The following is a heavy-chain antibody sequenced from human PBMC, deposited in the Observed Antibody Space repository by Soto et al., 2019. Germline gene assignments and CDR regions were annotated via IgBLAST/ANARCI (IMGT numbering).Heavy chain of an antibody. CDR3: ARLAGVRGSEPPIYGMDV. Sequence: GESLKISCKGSGYSFTSYWIGWVRQMPGKGLEWMGIIYPGDSDTRYSPSFQGQVTISADKSISTAYLQWSSLKASDTAMYYCARLAGVRGSEPPIYGMDVWGQGTTVTVSS. D-gene: IGHD3-10*01. CDR2: IYPGDSDT. CDR1: GYSFTSYW. V-gene: IGHV5-51*01. J-gene: IGHJ6*02.